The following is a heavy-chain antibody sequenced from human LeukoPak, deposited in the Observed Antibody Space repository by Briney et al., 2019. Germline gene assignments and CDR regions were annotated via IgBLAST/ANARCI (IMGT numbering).Heavy chain of an antibody. V-gene: IGHV3-20*04. Sequence: GGSLRLSCAASGFTFSSYSMNWIRQAPGKGLEWVSGLNWNGGSTGYADSVKGRFTISRDNAKNSLYLQMNSLRAKDTAIYYCAKKVGLVSAPLYYFDVWGQGTLVTVSS. CDR3: AKKVGLVSAPLYYFDV. CDR2: LNWNGGST. CDR1: GFTFSSYS. D-gene: IGHD5/OR15-5a*01. J-gene: IGHJ4*02.